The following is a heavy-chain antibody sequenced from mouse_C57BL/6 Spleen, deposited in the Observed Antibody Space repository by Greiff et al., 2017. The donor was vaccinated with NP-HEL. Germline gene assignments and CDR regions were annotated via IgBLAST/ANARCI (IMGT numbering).Heavy chain of an antibody. CDR2: IYPGNSDT. J-gene: IGHJ4*01. CDR3: TTSSGSIYYAMDY. D-gene: IGHD3-2*02. CDR1: GYTFTSYW. V-gene: IGHV1-5*01. Sequence: VQLQQSGTVLARPGASVKMSCKTSGYTFTSYWMHWVKQRPGQGLEWIGAIYPGNSDTSYNQKFKGKAKLTAVTSASTAYMELSSLTNEDSAVYYCTTSSGSIYYAMDYWGQGTSVTVSS.